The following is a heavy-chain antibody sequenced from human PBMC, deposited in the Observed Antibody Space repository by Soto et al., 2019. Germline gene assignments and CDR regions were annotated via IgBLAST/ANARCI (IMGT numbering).Heavy chain of an antibody. Sequence: GESLKISCKGSGYSFTSYWIGWVRQMPGKGLEWMGIIYPGDSDTRYSPSFQGQVTISADKSISTAYLQWSSLKASDTFMYYCARYRAYYDFWSGYYTKPYYGMDVWGQGTTVTVSS. V-gene: IGHV5-51*01. CDR2: IYPGDSDT. D-gene: IGHD3-3*01. J-gene: IGHJ6*02. CDR1: GYSFTSYW. CDR3: ARYRAYYDFWSGYYTKPYYGMDV.